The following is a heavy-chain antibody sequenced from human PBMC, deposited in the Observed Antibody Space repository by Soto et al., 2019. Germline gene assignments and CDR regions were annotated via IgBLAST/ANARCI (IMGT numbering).Heavy chain of an antibody. CDR2: INPSGGST. V-gene: IGHV1-46*01. D-gene: IGHD3-3*01. CDR1: GYTFTSYY. J-gene: IGHJ6*02. Sequence: QVQLVQSGAEVKKPGASVKVSCKASGYTFTSYYMYWVRQAPGQGLEWMGIINPSGGSTSYAQKFQGRVTITRDTSTSTVYMELSSLRSEDTAVYYCARLVRPIFGVGQPDYYYYGMDVWGQGTTVTVSS. CDR3: ARLVRPIFGVGQPDYYYYGMDV.